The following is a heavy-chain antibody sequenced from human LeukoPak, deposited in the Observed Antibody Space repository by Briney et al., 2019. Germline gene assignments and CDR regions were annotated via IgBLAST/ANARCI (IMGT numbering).Heavy chain of an antibody. CDR1: GFTVSSNY. V-gene: IGHV3-7*01. D-gene: IGHD1-26*01. CDR2: IKQDGSEK. CDR3: ARVGATTYAFDY. Sequence: PGGSLRLSCAASGFTVSSNYMSWVRQAPGKGLEWVANIKQDGSEKYYVDSVKGRFTISRDNAKNSLYLQMNSLRAEDTAVYYCARVGATTYAFDYWGQGTLVTVSS. J-gene: IGHJ4*02.